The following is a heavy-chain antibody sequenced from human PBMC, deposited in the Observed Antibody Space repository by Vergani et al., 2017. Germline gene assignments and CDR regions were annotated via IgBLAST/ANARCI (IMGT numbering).Heavy chain of an antibody. J-gene: IGHJ6*02. D-gene: IGHD3-10*01. CDR1: GFTFSSYA. CDR2: ISGSGGST. CDR3: AKDPWFGELLYLPPRDGMDV. Sequence: EVQLLESGGGLVQPGGSLRLSCAASGFTFSSYAMSWVRQAPGKGLEWVSAISGSGGSTYYADSVKGRFTISRDNSKNTLYLQMNSLRAEDTAVYYCAKDPWFGELLYLPPRDGMDVWGQGTTVTVSS. V-gene: IGHV3-23*01.